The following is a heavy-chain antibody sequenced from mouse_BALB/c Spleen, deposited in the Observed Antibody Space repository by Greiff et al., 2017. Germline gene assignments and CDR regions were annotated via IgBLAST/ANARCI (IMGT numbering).Heavy chain of an antibody. CDR2: ILPGSGST. J-gene: IGHJ2*01. V-gene: IGHV1-9*01. D-gene: IGHD1-1*01. CDR1: GYTFSSYW. Sequence: QGQLQQSGAELMKPGASVKISCKATGYTFSSYWIEWVKQRPGHGLEWIGEILPGSGSTNYNEKFKGKATFTADTSSNTAYMQLSSLTSEDSAVYYCARKDYYGSSPFDYWGQGTTLTVSS. CDR3: ARKDYYGSSPFDY.